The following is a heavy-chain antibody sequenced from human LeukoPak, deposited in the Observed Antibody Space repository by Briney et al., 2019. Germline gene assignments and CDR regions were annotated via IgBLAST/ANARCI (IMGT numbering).Heavy chain of an antibody. CDR2: IYYSGST. Sequence: PSETLSLTCTVSGGSISSGGYYWSWIRQHPGKGLEWIGDIYYSGSTYYNPSLKSRVTISVDTSKNQFSLKLSSVTAADTAVYYCARSALYGDYEGYFDYWGQGTLVTVSS. CDR3: ARSALYGDYEGYFDY. D-gene: IGHD4-17*01. CDR1: GGSISSGGYY. V-gene: IGHV4-31*03. J-gene: IGHJ4*02.